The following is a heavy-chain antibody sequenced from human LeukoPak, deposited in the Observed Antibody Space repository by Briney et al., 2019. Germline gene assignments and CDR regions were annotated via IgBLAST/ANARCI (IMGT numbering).Heavy chain of an antibody. CDR2: IIPIFATA. Sequence: SVKVSCKASGGTFSSYAISRVRQAPGQGLEWMGGIIPIFATANYAQKFQGRVTITADESTSTAYMELSSLRSEDTAVYYCARGPITTRSHFDYWGQGTLVTVSS. V-gene: IGHV1-69*13. J-gene: IGHJ4*02. CDR3: ARGPITTRSHFDY. D-gene: IGHD3-22*01. CDR1: GGTFSSYA.